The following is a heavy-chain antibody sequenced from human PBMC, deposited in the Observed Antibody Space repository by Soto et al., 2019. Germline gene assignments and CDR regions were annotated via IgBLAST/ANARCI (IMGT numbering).Heavy chain of an antibody. V-gene: IGHV1-18*01. J-gene: IGHJ5*02. CDR1: GYTFTSYG. CDR3: ALCSSSFVHREFDP. D-gene: IGHD6-13*01. Sequence: DSVKVSCKASGYTFTSYGISWVRQAPGQGLEWMGWISAYNGNTNYAQKLQGRVTMTTDTSTSTAYMELRSLRSDDTAVYYCALCSSSFVHREFDPCGQRSLVPVSA. CDR2: ISAYNGNT.